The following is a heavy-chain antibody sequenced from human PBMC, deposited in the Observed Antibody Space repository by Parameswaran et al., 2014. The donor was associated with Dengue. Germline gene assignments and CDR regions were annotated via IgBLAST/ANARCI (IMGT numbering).Heavy chain of an antibody. J-gene: IGHJ4*02. CDR3: ARGGDIVATMMNFDY. V-gene: IGHV4-31*02. CDR2: IYYSGST. D-gene: IGHD5-12*01. Sequence: RWIRQPPGKGLEWIGYIYYSGSTYYNPSLKSRVTISVDTSKNQFSLKLSSVTAADTAVYYCARGGDIVATMMNFDYWGQGTLVTVSS.